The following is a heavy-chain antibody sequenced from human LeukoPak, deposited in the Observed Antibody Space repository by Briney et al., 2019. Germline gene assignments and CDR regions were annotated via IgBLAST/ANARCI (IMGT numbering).Heavy chain of an antibody. D-gene: IGHD2-2*01. V-gene: IGHV3-9*01. J-gene: IGHJ4*02. CDR3: AKGYCSSTSCYVDY. Sequence: GGSLRLSRAASGFTFDDYAMHWVRQAPGKGLEWVSGISWNSGSIGYADSVKGRFTISRDNAKNSLYLQMNSLRAEDTALYYCAKGYCSSTSCYVDYWGQGTLVTVSS. CDR2: ISWNSGSI. CDR1: GFTFDDYA.